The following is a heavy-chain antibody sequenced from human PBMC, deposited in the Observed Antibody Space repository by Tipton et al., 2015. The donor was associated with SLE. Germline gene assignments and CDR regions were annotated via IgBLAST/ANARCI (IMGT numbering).Heavy chain of an antibody. CDR1: GGSISSSRYF. Sequence: TLSFTCTVSGGSISSSRYFWGWIRQPPGKGLEFIGSIYYSGSTYYKPSLKSRVTISADTSENQFSLKLTSVTAADTAMYYCFSGPGLLDYWGQGTLVTVSS. J-gene: IGHJ4*02. CDR2: IYYSGST. V-gene: IGHV4-39*07. CDR3: FSGPGLLDY. D-gene: IGHD2-15*01.